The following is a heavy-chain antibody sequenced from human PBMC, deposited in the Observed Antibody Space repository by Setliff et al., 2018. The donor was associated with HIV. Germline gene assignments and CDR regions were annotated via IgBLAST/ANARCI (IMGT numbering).Heavy chain of an antibody. Sequence: LRLSCAASGFVFTDHSLHWVRQAPGEGLEWLSYISATGTTVSYADSVRGRFIISRDSVRNVLYLQMESLRVEDTALYYCVRDQLRYPERWDFDFWGQGTLVTVSS. D-gene: IGHD1-26*01. J-gene: IGHJ4*02. CDR2: ISATGTTV. CDR3: VRDQLRYPERWDFDF. CDR1: GFVFTDHS. V-gene: IGHV3-48*01.